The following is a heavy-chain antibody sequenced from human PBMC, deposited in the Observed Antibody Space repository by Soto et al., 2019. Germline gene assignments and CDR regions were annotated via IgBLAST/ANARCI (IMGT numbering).Heavy chain of an antibody. J-gene: IGHJ6*02. V-gene: IGHV1-8*01. CDR3: ARGGTGYYYYGMDV. Sequence: ASVKVSCKASGYTFTSYDINWVRQATGQGLEWMGWMNPNSGNTGYAQKFQGRVTMTRNTSISTAYMELSSLGSEDTAVYYCARGGTGYYYYGMDVWGQGTTVTVSS. CDR1: GYTFTSYD. D-gene: IGHD3-10*01. CDR2: MNPNSGNT.